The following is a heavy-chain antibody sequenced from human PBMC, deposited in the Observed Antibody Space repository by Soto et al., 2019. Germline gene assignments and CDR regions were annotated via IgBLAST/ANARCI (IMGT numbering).Heavy chain of an antibody. D-gene: IGHD4-17*01. CDR1: VYTFTSYS. J-gene: IGHJ5*02. CDR2: INAGNGNT. Sequence: ASVKVSCKASVYTFTSYSMHWVRHAPGQRLEWMGWINAGNGNTKYSQKFQGRVTITRNTTASTAYMELSSLRSEDQAVYYCAGDAFGDYGGWLDPWGQGTLVTVSS. CDR3: AGDAFGDYGGWLDP. V-gene: IGHV1-3*01.